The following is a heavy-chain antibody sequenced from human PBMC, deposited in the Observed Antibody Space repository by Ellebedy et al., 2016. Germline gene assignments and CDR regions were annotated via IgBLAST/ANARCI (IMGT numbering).Heavy chain of an antibody. D-gene: IGHD1-26*01. CDR3: ARDFWGVGATQGGWFDP. V-gene: IGHV3-33*01. CDR2: IWYDGSNK. J-gene: IGHJ5*02. CDR1: GFTFSSYG. Sequence: GESLKISXAASGFTFSSYGMHWVRQAPGKGLEWVAVIWYDGSNKYYADSVKGRFTISRDNSKNTLYLQMNSLRAEDTAVYYCARDFWGVGATQGGWFDPWGQGTLVTVSS.